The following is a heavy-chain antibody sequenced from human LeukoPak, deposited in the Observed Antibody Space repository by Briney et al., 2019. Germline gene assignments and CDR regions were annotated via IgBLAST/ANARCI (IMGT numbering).Heavy chain of an antibody. CDR2: INYGGTT. V-gene: IGHV4-39*01. CDR3: ARYVVYGSGKYYFDY. J-gene: IGHJ4*02. D-gene: IGHD3-10*01. Sequence: SETLSLTCKVSGGSISNSNYYWSWIRQPPGKELEWLASINYGGTTYYNPSLKSRVTISVDTSKNQFSLRLSSVTAADTTVYLCARYVVYGSGKYYFDYWGQGSLVTVSS. CDR1: GGSISNSNYY.